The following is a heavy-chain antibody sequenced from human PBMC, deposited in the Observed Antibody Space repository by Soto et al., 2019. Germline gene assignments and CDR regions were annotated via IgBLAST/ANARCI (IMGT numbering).Heavy chain of an antibody. CDR1: GASVANDNW. CDR2: VHHSVGN. V-gene: IGHV4-4*02. Sequence: QVQLQESGPGLVKPSETLSLTCTVSGASVANDNWWSWVRQSPGKGLEWIGEVHHSVGNNNSPSLTSRLTISVDKSTNQFSLKLHSVTAADSAVYFCTRHFYYSMDVWGQGTTVTVS. J-gene: IGHJ6*02. CDR3: TRHFYYSMDV.